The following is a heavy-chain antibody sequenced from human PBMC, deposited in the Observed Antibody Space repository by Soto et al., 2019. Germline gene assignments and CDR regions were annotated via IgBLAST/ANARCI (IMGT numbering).Heavy chain of an antibody. CDR1: GFSVSSNY. V-gene: IGHV3-53*04. CDR3: ARGGGPFMSSVTNPFAY. CDR2: IYSDSTT. D-gene: IGHD4-17*01. Sequence: EVPLVESGGGLVQPGGSLRLSCVVSGFSVSSNYMSWVRQAPGKGLDWVSVIYSDSTTYYVDSVKGRFTISRHNSKNTLYLQMDGLRTEDTAVYYWARGGGPFMSSVTNPFAYWVQGTLVTVSS. J-gene: IGHJ4*02.